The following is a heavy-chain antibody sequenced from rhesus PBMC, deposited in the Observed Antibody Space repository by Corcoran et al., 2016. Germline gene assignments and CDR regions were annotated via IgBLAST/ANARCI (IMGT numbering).Heavy chain of an antibody. Sequence: QVQLQESGPGVVKPSETLSLTCAVSGGSINSYWWGWIRKPPGKGLEWIGQIYGGSDSTSYNPSLKRRVTISTDTSKNQFSLKLSSVTAADAAVYYCAKRVSDYSVFDYWGQGVLVTVSS. CDR2: IYGGSDST. J-gene: IGHJ4*01. V-gene: IGHV4-147*01. CDR1: GGSINSYW. D-gene: IGHD3-22*01. CDR3: AKRVSDYSVFDY.